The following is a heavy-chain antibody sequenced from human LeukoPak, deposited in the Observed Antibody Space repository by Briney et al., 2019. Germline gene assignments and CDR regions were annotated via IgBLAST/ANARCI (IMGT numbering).Heavy chain of an antibody. CDR2: FYHSGST. Sequence: PSETLSLTCTVSGYFISSGYYWGWIRQPPGKGLEWIGSFYHSGSTYFNPSLKSRVTISVDTSKNQFSLKLSSVTAADTAVYYCARAYYDFWSDTRAFWDIWGQGTMVTVSS. CDR3: ARAYYDFWSDTRAFWDI. V-gene: IGHV4-38-2*02. CDR1: GYFISSGYY. D-gene: IGHD3-3*01. J-gene: IGHJ3*02.